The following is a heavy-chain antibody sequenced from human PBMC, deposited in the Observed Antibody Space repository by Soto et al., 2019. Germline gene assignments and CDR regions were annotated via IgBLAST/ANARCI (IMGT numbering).Heavy chain of an antibody. Sequence: HPGGSLRLSCAASGFTFSRYAIHWFRQAPGKGLEWVALISYDGSSEYYADSVKGRFTISRDNSKNTLYLQMNSLRAEDTAVYYCARDLTIFGVVILDYWGQGTLVTVSS. V-gene: IGHV3-30-3*01. D-gene: IGHD3-3*01. J-gene: IGHJ4*02. CDR3: ARDLTIFGVVILDY. CDR2: ISYDGSSE. CDR1: GFTFSRYA.